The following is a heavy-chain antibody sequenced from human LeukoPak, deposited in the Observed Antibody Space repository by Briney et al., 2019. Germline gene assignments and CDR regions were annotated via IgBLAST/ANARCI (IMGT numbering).Heavy chain of an antibody. CDR1: GGSISSGSYY. J-gene: IGHJ2*01. V-gene: IGHV4-30-2*01. CDR2: IYHSGNT. D-gene: IGHD5-24*01. CDR3: ARGKRWLTAYFDL. Sequence: SETLSLTCTVSGGSISSGSYYWSWIRQPPGKGLEWIGYIYHSGNTYYNPSLKSRITISVDTSKNQFSLKLSSVTAADTAVYYCARGKRWLTAYFDLWGRGTLVTVSS.